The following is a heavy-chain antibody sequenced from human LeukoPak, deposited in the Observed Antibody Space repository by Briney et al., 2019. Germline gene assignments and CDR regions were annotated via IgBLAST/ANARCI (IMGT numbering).Heavy chain of an antibody. CDR1: GGTFSSYA. V-gene: IGHV1-69*13. CDR3: ARLLRLRYFVWLLPTDYYYYCMDV. D-gene: IGHD3-9*01. CDR2: IIPIFGTA. J-gene: IGHJ6*02. Sequence: ASAKVSCKASGGTFSSYAISWVRQAPGQGLEWMGGIIPIFGTANYAQKFQGRVTITADESTSTAYMELSSLRSEDTAVYYCARLLRLRYFVWLLPTDYYYYCMDVWGQGTTVTVSS.